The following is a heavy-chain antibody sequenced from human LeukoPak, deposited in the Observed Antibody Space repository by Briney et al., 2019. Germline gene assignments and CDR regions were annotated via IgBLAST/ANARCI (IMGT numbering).Heavy chain of an antibody. D-gene: IGHD6-19*01. CDR1: GESVSSKNGA. CDR2: TYYRSKWYT. J-gene: IGHJ4*02. V-gene: IGHV6-1*01. Sequence: SQTLSVTCDISGESVSSKNGAWNWIRQSPSRGLEWLGRTYYRSKWYTDYAVSMNGRRTISPDTSKNQFSLQLNSVTPDDTAVYYCARDVGTSGWHTFDYWGQGTLVTVSS. CDR3: ARDVGTSGWHTFDY.